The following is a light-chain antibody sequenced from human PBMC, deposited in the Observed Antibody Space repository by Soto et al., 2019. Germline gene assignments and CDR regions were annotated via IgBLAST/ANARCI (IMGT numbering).Light chain of an antibody. Sequence: AIQMTQSPSSLSASVGDRVTITSRASQGIRDDVGWFQQKPGKALKLLIYTTSSLQSGVPSRFSGNGSGTEFALTNSSLQPEDSGTYYCLQDYNYPWTFGQGTKVEIK. J-gene: IGKJ1*01. CDR2: TTS. CDR3: LQDYNYPWT. V-gene: IGKV1-6*01. CDR1: QGIRDD.